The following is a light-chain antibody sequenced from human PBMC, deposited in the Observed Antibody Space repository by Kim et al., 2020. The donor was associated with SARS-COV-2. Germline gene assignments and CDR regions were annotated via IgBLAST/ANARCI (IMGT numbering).Light chain of an antibody. V-gene: IGLV4-69*01. CDR3: QTWCPGIRV. J-gene: IGLJ3*02. Sequence: ASVTLTCTLSSGYSDYAIAWHQQQPNHGPRSLMRINRDGSHDRWDELPDRFSGSMSGAERYLIISSLQSYDDATYYCQTWCPGIRVFGGGTQLTVL. CDR1: SGYSDYA. CDR2: INRDGSH.